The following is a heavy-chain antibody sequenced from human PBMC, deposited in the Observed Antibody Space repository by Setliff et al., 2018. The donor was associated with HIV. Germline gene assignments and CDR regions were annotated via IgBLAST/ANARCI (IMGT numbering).Heavy chain of an antibody. CDR1: GYTFSRYY. Sequence: ASVKVSCKASGYTFSRYYMHWVRQAPGQGLEWMGRINPNGGSRSYAQKFQGRVTMTRDTSTNTVYMELSSLRSEDTAVYYCARGWESRYHLLPGPFDYWCQGTLVTVSS. V-gene: IGHV1-46*01. D-gene: IGHD2-2*01. CDR2: INPNGGSR. CDR3: ARGWESRYHLLPGPFDY. J-gene: IGHJ4*02.